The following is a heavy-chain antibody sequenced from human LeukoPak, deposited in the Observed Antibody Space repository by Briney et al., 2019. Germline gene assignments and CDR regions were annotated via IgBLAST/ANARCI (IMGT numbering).Heavy chain of an antibody. CDR2: INPNSGGT. J-gene: IGHJ4*02. V-gene: IGHV1-2*02. Sequence: ASVKVSCKASGYTFTGCYMHWVRQAPGQGLEWMGWINPNSGGTNYAQKFQGRVTMTRDTSISTAYMELSRLRSDDTAVYYCARSIAVAGTLDYWGQGTLVTVSS. D-gene: IGHD6-19*01. CDR1: GYTFTGCY. CDR3: ARSIAVAGTLDY.